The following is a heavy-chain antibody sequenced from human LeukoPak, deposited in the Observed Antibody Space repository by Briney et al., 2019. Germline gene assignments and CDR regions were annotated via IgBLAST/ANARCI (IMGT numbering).Heavy chain of an antibody. CDR1: GYTFTGYY. J-gene: IGHJ4*02. D-gene: IGHD3-3*01. CDR2: INPNSGGT. V-gene: IGHV1-2*02. Sequence: ASVKVSCKASGYTFTGYYMHWVRQAPGQGLEGMGWINPNSGGTNYAQKFQGRVTMTRDTSISTAYMELSRLRSDDTAVYYCARARHYDFWSGYFGYFDYWGQGTLVTVSS. CDR3: ARARHYDFWSGYFGYFDY.